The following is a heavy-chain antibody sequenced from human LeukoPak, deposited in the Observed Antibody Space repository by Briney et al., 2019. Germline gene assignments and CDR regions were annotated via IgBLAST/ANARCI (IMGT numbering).Heavy chain of an antibody. CDR3: ARANVMWWNDWNAFDI. D-gene: IGHD1-1*01. CDR1: GYTFTSYD. Sequence: ASVKVSCKASGYTFTSYDINWVRQATGQGLEWMGWMNPNSGNTGYAQKFQGRVTMTRNTSISTAYMELSSLRSEDTAVYYCARANVMWWNDWNAFDIWGQGTMVTVSS. CDR2: MNPNSGNT. J-gene: IGHJ3*02. V-gene: IGHV1-8*01.